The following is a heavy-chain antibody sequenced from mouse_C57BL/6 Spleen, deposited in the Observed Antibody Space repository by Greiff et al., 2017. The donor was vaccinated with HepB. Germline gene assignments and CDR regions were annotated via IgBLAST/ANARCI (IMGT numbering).Heavy chain of an antibody. V-gene: IGHV5-4*01. CDR1: GFTFSSYA. J-gene: IGHJ2*01. Sequence: EVKLMESGGGLVKPGGSLKLSCAASGFTFSSYAMSWVRQTPEKRLEWVATISDGGSYTYYPDNVKGRFTISRDNAKNNLYLQMSHLKSEDTAMYYCAREGDGSYFDYWGQGTTLTVSS. D-gene: IGHD2-3*01. CDR2: ISDGGSYT. CDR3: AREGDGSYFDY.